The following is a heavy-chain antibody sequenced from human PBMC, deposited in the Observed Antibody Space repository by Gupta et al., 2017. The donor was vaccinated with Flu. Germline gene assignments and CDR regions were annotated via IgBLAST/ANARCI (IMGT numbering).Heavy chain of an antibody. Sequence: EVQLLKSGGDLLQPGDSLRLYCGASGFTFVSYAMSWPRQAPGKGLEWVSAISASGVTYYADSVEGRFTISRDNSKDTLYLQMRNVRVEDTAVYYCARGGYASSWYFDSWGQGAQVTVSS. J-gene: IGHJ4*02. CDR1: GFTFVSYA. CDR3: ARGGYASSWYFDS. D-gene: IGHD6-13*01. V-gene: IGHV3-23*01. CDR2: ISASGVT.